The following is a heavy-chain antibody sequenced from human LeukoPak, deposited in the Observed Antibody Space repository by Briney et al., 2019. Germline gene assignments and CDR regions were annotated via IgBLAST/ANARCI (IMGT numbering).Heavy chain of an antibody. J-gene: IGHJ6*02. Sequence: GASVKVSCKASGYTFTSYAMHWVRQAPGQRLEWMGWINPNSGGTNYAQKFQGWVTMTRDTSISTAYMELSRLRSDDTAVYYCARALDNSGSYHGMDVWGQGTTVTVSS. D-gene: IGHD1-26*01. CDR1: GYTFTSYA. V-gene: IGHV1-2*04. CDR3: ARALDNSGSYHGMDV. CDR2: INPNSGGT.